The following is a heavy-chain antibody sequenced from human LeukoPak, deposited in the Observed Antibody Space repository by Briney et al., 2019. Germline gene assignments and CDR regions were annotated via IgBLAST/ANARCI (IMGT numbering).Heavy chain of an antibody. CDR2: MYLGDSET. CDR3: ARHEGSISGWPFDY. CDR1: GFTFTKYW. J-gene: IGHJ4*02. Sequence: GESLKISCKGSGFTFTKYWIGWVRQMPGKGLEWMGIMYLGDSETRYSPFFQGQVTISADKSISTVLLQWSSLKASDTAMYYCARHEGSISGWPFDYWGQGTLVTVSS. V-gene: IGHV5-51*01. D-gene: IGHD6-19*01.